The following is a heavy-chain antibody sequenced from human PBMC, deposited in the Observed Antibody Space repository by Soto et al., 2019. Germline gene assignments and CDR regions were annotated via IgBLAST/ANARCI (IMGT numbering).Heavy chain of an antibody. J-gene: IGHJ5*02. CDR1: GGSIRSYY. CDR2: IYNSGSI. CDR3: AREGAYCSDTSCYSWFDP. D-gene: IGHD2-2*02. V-gene: IGHV4-59*01. Sequence: QVQLQESGPGLVKPSETLSLTCTVSGGSIRSYYWNWIRRPPGRGLEWIGYIYNSGSINYNPSLKRRVTMSVDTSRNQFSLKLSSVTAADTAVYYCAREGAYCSDTSCYSWFDPWGQGTLVTVSS.